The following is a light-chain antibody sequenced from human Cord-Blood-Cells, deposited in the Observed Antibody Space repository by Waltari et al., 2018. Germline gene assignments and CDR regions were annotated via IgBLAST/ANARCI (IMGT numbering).Light chain of an antibody. CDR2: GNS. J-gene: IGLJ2*01. CDR1: SSNIGAGYD. CDR3: QSYDSSLSGPVV. V-gene: IGLV1-40*01. Sequence: QSVLTQPPSVSGAPGQRVTIPCPGSSSNIGAGYDVHWYQQLPGTAPKPLIYGNSNRPSGVPDRFSGSKSGTSASLAITGLQAEDEADYYCQSYDSSLSGPVVFGGGTKLTVL.